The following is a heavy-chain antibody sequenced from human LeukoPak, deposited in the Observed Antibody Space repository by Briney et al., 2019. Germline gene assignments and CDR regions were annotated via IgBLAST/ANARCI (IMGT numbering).Heavy chain of an antibody. D-gene: IGHD4-23*01. Sequence: GGSLRLSCAASGFTFNSYAMSWVRQAPGKGLEWVSVIYSGGSTYYADSVKGRFTISRDNSKNTLYLQMNSLRAEDTAVYYCVKDLSYGGNRGFDYWGQGTLVTVSS. V-gene: IGHV3-23*03. CDR3: VKDLSYGGNRGFDY. J-gene: IGHJ4*02. CDR1: GFTFNSYA. CDR2: IYSGGST.